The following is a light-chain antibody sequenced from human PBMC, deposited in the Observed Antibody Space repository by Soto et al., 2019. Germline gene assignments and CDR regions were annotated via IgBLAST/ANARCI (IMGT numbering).Light chain of an antibody. CDR3: MQGTHWPPYT. J-gene: IGKJ2*01. Sequence: DVVMTQSPLSLPVTLGQPASISCRSSQSLVCSDGNAYLNWFHQRPGQSPRRLIYKVSYRDSGVPDRFSGSGSGTDFTLKISRVEAEDVGVYYCMQGTHWPPYTFGQGTKLEIK. V-gene: IGKV2-30*01. CDR1: QSLVCSDGNAY. CDR2: KVS.